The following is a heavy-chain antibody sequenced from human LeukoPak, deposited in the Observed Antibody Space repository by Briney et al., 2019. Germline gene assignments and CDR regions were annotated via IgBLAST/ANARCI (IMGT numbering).Heavy chain of an antibody. V-gene: IGHV1-2*02. D-gene: IGHD2-15*01. Sequence: ASVKVSCKASGYTFTGYYMHWVRQAPGQGLEWMGWINPNSGGTNYAQKFQGRVTMTRDTSISTAYMELSRLRPDDTAVYYCARDMGYCSGGSCYLYYYYYYMDVWGKGTTVTVSS. J-gene: IGHJ6*03. CDR2: INPNSGGT. CDR1: GYTFTGYY. CDR3: ARDMGYCSGGSCYLYYYYYYMDV.